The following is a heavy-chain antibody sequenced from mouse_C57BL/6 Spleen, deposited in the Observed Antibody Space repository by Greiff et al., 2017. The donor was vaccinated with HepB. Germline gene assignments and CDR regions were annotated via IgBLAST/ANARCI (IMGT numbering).Heavy chain of an antibody. CDR1: GYTFTSYG. J-gene: IGHJ2*01. CDR3: ARLEGPYFDY. Sequence: ESGAELARPGASVKLSCKASGYTFTSYGISWVKQRTGQGLEWIGEIYPRSGNTYYNEKFKGKATLTADKSSSTAYMELRSLTSEDSAVYFCARLEGPYFDYWGQGTTLTVSS. CDR2: IYPRSGNT. V-gene: IGHV1-81*01.